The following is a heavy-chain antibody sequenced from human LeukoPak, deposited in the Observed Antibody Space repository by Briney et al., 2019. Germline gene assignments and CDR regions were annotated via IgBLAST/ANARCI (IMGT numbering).Heavy chain of an antibody. Sequence: PGGSLRLSCAASGFTFSSYAMHWVRQAPRKGLEYVSAISSNGGSTYYANSVKGRFTISRDNSKNTLYLQMGSLRAEDMAEYYCARGYYYDSSGYYKGLSGPFDYWGQGTLVTVSS. D-gene: IGHD3-22*01. CDR1: GFTFSSYA. CDR2: ISSNGGST. V-gene: IGHV3-64*01. J-gene: IGHJ4*02. CDR3: ARGYYYDSSGYYKGLSGPFDY.